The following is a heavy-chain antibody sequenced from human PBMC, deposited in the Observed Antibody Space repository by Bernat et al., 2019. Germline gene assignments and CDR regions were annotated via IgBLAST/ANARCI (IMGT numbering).Heavy chain of an antibody. V-gene: IGHV3-74*01. J-gene: IGHJ3*02. CDR2: INSDGSST. D-gene: IGHD5-18*01. CDR1: GFTFSTYW. Sequence: EVQLEESGGGLVQPGGSLRLSCAVSGFTFSTYWMHWVRQAPGKGLVCVSRINSDGSSTSYADSVKGRFTISRDNAKNTLYLQMNSLRAEDTAVYYCARGGYSYSWSAFDIWGQGTMVTVSS. CDR3: ARGGYSYSWSAFDI.